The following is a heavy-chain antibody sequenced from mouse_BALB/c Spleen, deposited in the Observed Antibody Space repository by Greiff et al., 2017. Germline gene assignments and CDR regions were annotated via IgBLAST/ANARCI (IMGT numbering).Heavy chain of an antibody. D-gene: IGHD1-1*01. CDR2: INPGRGIT. V-gene: IGHV1-54*01. J-gene: IGHJ3*01. CDR1: GYAFTNYL. CDR3: SRSLDYYGSSFAY. Sequence: QVQLQQSGAELVRPGTSVKVSCKASGYAFTNYLIEWVKQRPGQGLEWIGVINPGRGITNYNEKFKSKATLTLDTSSSTAYMQLSSLTSEDSAVYYCSRSLDYYGSSFAYWGQGTLVTVSA.